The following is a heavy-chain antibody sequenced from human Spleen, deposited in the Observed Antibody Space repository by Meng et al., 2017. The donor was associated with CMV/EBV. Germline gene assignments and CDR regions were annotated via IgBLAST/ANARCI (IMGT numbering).Heavy chain of an antibody. CDR2: ISGNSHYI. CDR3: ARAPGVGGTTGVY. Sequence: GGSLRLSCTASGFNFDYYTMHWVRQAPGKGLEWVSSISGNSHYIQYADSVKGRFTISRYNARTSLYLQMNSLRPEDTAVYYCARAPGVGGTTGVYWGQGTLVTVSS. D-gene: IGHD1-7*01. CDR1: GFNFDYYT. V-gene: IGHV3-21*01. J-gene: IGHJ1*01.